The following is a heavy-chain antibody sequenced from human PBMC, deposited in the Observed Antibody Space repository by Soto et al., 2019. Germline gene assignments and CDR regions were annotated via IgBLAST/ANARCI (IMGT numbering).Heavy chain of an antibody. V-gene: IGHV1-69*02. J-gene: IGHJ4*02. CDR1: GGTFSSYT. D-gene: IGHD2-21*02. CDR2: IIPISGIA. CDR3: APRFAYFGGDCRLDY. Sequence: QVQLVQSGAEVKKPGSSVKVSCKASGGTFSSYTISWVRQAPGPGLEWMGRIIPISGIANYAKKFQGRVTITSDKSTSTDYMELSSLISEYTAVYYCAPRFAYFGGDCRLDYWGQGTLVTVSS.